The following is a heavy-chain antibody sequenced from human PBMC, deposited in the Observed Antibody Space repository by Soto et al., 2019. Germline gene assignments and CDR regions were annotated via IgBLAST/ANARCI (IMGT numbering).Heavy chain of an antibody. Sequence: SSRKVSSKASGYTFTSYVISCVLQAPGQGLEWMGWISAYNGNTNYAQKLQGRVTMTTDTYTSTAYMELRSLRSDATAVYYCARTPRGLPRGYCFDFWGQGTLVTVSS. V-gene: IGHV1-18*01. D-gene: IGHD5-12*01. CDR1: GYTFTSYV. CDR3: ARTPRGLPRGYCFDF. J-gene: IGHJ4*02. CDR2: ISAYNGNT.